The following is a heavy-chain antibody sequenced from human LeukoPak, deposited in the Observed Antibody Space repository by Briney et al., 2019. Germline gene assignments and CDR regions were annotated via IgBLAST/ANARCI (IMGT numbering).Heavy chain of an antibody. CDR2: ISGSGGST. D-gene: IGHD3-22*01. Sequence: PGGSLRLSCAASGFTFSSYAMSWVRQAPGKGLEWVSAISGSGGSTYYADSVKGRFTISRDNSKNTLYLQMNSLRAEDTAVYYCAKDPSRDYDSSGYPFEPNPNFDYWGQGTLVTVSS. V-gene: IGHV3-23*01. CDR1: GFTFSSYA. CDR3: AKDPSRDYDSSGYPFEPNPNFDY. J-gene: IGHJ4*02.